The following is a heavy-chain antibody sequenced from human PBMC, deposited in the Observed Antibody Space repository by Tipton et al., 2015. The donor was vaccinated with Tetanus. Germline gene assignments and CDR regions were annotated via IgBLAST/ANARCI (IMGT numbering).Heavy chain of an antibody. D-gene: IGHD5-18*01. CDR3: ARVGISQNAYSYVYHGLDV. Sequence: RSLRLSCAASGSTFSTFGVHWVRQAPGKGLEWVAVISNDGSNKYYADSVKGRFTVSRDNSKNTLYLEMNSLRAEDTAVYYCARVGISQNAYSYVYHGLDVWGQGTTVTVSS. J-gene: IGHJ6*02. CDR1: GSTFSTFG. CDR2: ISNDGSNK. V-gene: IGHV3-30*03.